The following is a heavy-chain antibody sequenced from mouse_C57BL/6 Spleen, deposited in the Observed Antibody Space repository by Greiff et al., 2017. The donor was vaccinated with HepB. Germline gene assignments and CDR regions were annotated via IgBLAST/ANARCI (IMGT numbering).Heavy chain of an antibody. J-gene: IGHJ2*01. CDR3: ARVDGSNPFDY. CDR2: INYDGSST. V-gene: IGHV5-16*01. Sequence: EVQVVESEGGLVQPGSSMKLSCTASGFTFSDYYMAWVRQVPEKGLEWVANINYDGSSTYYLDSLKSRFIISRDNAKNILYLQMSSLKSEDTATYYCARVDGSNPFDYWGQGTTLTVSS. D-gene: IGHD1-1*01. CDR1: GFTFSDYY.